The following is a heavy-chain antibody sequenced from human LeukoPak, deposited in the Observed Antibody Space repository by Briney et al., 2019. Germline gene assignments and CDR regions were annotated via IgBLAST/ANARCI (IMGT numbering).Heavy chain of an antibody. CDR3: ARGGVLVTTPFDP. D-gene: IGHD4-17*01. V-gene: IGHV3-23*01. CDR1: GFTYSNYA. J-gene: IGHJ5*02. Sequence: VGSLRLSCAASGFTYSNYAMNWVRQAPGKGLEWVSVISGSGRSTYYADSVKGRFTISRDNSKNTLYLQMNSLRAEDTALYYCARGGVLVTTPFDPWGQGTLVTVSS. CDR2: ISGSGRST.